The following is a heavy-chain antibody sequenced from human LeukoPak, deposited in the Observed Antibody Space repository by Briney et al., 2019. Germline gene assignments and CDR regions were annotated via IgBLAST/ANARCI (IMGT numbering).Heavy chain of an antibody. D-gene: IGHD3-22*01. CDR3: ARVSGYYDSSGYYYFDY. CDR1: GGSISSYY. CDR2: IYTSGST. J-gene: IGHJ4*02. Sequence: SETLSLTCTVSGGSISSYYWSWIRQPAGKGLEWIGRIYTSGSTNYNPSLKSRVTMSVGTSKNQFSLKLSSVTAADTAVYYCARVSGYYDSSGYYYFDYWGQGTLVTVSS. V-gene: IGHV4-4*07.